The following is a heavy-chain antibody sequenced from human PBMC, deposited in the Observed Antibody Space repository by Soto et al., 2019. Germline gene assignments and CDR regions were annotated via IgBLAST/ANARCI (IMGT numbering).Heavy chain of an antibody. D-gene: IGHD3-10*01. V-gene: IGHV3-33*01. CDR1: GFTFSSYG. J-gene: IGHJ4*02. CDR3: ARDPILYGSGSYTDY. Sequence: QVQLVESGGGVVQPGRSLRLSCAASGFTFSSYGMHWVRQAPGKGLEWVAVIWYDGSNKYYADSVKGRFTISRDNSKNTLYLQMNSLRAEDTAVYYCARDPILYGSGSYTDYWGQGTLVTVSS. CDR2: IWYDGSNK.